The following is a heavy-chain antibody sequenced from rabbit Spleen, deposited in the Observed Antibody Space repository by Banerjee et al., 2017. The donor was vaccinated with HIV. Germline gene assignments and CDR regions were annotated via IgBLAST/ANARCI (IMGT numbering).Heavy chain of an antibody. J-gene: IGHJ6*01. D-gene: IGHD8-1*01. Sequence: QSLEESGGGLVQPEGSLTLTCTASGFSFNNNYYMCWVRQAPGKGLEWIACIYGGDGYSTAYASWAKGRFIMSRTSSTTVTLQMTSLTAADTATYFCARDTGSSFSTYGMDLWGPGTLVTVS. CDR2: IYGGDGYST. CDR3: ARDTGSSFSTYGMDL. V-gene: IGHV1S40*01. CDR1: GFSFNNNYY.